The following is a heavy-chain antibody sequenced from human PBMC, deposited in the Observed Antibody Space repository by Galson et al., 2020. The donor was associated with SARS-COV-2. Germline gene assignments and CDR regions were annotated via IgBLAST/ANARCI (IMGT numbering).Heavy chain of an antibody. CDR1: GFSLSTFEMR. CDR2: IDWDDDK. V-gene: IGHV2-70*04. Sequence: SGPTLVKPTETLKLTCTFSGFSLSTFEMRMSWIRQPPGKALAWLARIDWDDDKFYSTSLRTRLTISKDTSKNQVFLTMTNMAPEDTGTYYCARVSLSYNTALYYFVYWGLGALVTVAS. CDR3: ARVSLSYNTALYYFVY. J-gene: IGHJ4*02. D-gene: IGHD1-20*01.